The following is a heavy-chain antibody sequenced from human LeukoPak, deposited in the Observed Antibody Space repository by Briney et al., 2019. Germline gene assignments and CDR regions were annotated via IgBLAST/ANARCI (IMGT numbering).Heavy chain of an antibody. CDR2: ISGSGGST. J-gene: IGHJ4*02. Sequence: PGGSLRLSCAASGFTFSSYGMTWVRQAPGKGLEWVSAISGSGGSTYYADSVKGRFTISRDNSKNTLYLQMNSLRAEDTAVYYCASAPYYYDGSGSYYWGPGPLVTVSS. CDR3: ASAPYYYDGSGSYY. V-gene: IGHV3-23*01. D-gene: IGHD3-22*01. CDR1: GFTFSSYG.